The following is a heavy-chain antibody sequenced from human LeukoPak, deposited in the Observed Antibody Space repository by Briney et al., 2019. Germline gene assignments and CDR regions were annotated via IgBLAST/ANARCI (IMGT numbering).Heavy chain of an antibody. V-gene: IGHV3-74*01. D-gene: IGHD5-18*01. Sequence: QPGGSLRLSCAASGFTFSTYWMHWVRQAPGKGLVWVSRINSDGSSTSYADSVKGRFTISRDNSKNTLYLLMDSLRPEDTAVYHCARDYGYSYGNYYYYGMDVWGQGTTVTVSS. J-gene: IGHJ6*02. CDR1: GFTFSTYW. CDR2: INSDGSST. CDR3: ARDYGYSYGNYYYYGMDV.